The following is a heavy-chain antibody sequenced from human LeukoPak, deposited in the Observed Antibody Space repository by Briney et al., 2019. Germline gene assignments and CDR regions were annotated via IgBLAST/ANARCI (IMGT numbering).Heavy chain of an antibody. D-gene: IGHD3-10*01. CDR1: GGSISSSSYY. J-gene: IGHJ4*02. CDR2: IYYSGST. Sequence: KPSETLSLTCTVSGGSISSSSYYWGWIRQPPGKGLEWIGGIYYSGSTYYNPSLKSRVTISVDSSKNQFSLKLSSVTAADTAVYYCARGYYGGVFDYWGQGTLVTVSS. V-gene: IGHV4-39*01. CDR3: ARGYYGGVFDY.